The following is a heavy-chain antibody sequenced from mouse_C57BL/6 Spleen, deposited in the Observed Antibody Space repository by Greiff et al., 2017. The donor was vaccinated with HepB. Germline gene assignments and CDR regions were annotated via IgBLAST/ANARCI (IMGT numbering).Heavy chain of an antibody. CDR2: IDPENGDT. CDR1: GFNIKDDY. J-gene: IGHJ1*03. Sequence: EVQLQQFGAELVRPGASVKLSCTASGFNIKDDYMHWVKQRPEQGLEWIGWIDPENGDTEYASKFQGKATITADTSSNTAYLQLSSLTSEDTAVYYCTPSTVGGYFDVWGTGTTVTVSS. CDR3: TPSTVGGYFDV. V-gene: IGHV14-4*01. D-gene: IGHD1-1*01.